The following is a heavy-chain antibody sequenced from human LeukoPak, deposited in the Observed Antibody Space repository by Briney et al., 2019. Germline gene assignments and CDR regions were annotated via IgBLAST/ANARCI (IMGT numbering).Heavy chain of an antibody. V-gene: IGHV6-1*01. D-gene: IGHD5-12*01. Sequence: SQTLSLTCAISGDSVPSNSAAWNWIRHSPSRALEWLGRTYYRSKWYIDYAVSVKSRITINPDTSKNQFSLQLNSVTPEDTAVYYCAREEWLRQPAGDAFDIWGQGTMVTVSS. J-gene: IGHJ3*02. CDR1: GDSVPSNSAA. CDR3: AREEWLRQPAGDAFDI. CDR2: TYYRSKWYI.